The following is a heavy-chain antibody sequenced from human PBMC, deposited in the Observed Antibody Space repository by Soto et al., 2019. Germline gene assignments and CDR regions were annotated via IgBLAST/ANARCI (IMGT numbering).Heavy chain of an antibody. CDR2: INPNGGVT. CDR3: ARESGGATATLDYYYFDVDV. V-gene: IGHV1-2*04. CDR1: GDSFNDYY. J-gene: IGHJ6*03. Sequence: QVQLVQSGPEVRKPGASVTVSCRSSGDSFNDYYIHWVRQAPGQGFEWMGWINPNGGVTKYAQKFQGWVSMPRDPSIGTVYLRLSWLRSDDTAVYYCARESGGATATLDYYYFDVDVWGTGTTVTVSS. D-gene: IGHD5-12*01.